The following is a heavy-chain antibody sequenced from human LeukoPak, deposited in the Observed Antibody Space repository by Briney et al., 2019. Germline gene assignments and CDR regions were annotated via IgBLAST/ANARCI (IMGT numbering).Heavy chain of an antibody. Sequence: ASVKVSCKASGYTFTSYAMNWVRQAPGQGLEWMGWINTNTGNPTYAQGFTGRFVFSLDTSASTAYLQISSLKAEDTAIYYCARDKTSSQQLAFDYWGQGTLVTVSS. CDR3: ARDKTSSQQLAFDY. D-gene: IGHD6-13*01. V-gene: IGHV7-4-1*02. CDR2: INTNTGNP. CDR1: GYTFTSYA. J-gene: IGHJ4*02.